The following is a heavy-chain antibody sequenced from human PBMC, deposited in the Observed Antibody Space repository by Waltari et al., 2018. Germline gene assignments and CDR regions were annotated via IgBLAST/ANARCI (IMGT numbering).Heavy chain of an antibody. CDR3: ARDRGRGLYLDS. J-gene: IGHJ4*02. D-gene: IGHD2-15*01. V-gene: IGHV4-4*02. Sequence: HLEELGPGLVRPSGTLSLICAVSGASMSDTDCWSWVCQAPGKGLEWIGQVRGDRRTNYNPSFASRVTVALDTSSAQFSLKVTSATAADTAVYYCARDRGRGLYLDSWGQGILVTVTP. CDR2: VRGDRRT. CDR1: GASMSDTDC.